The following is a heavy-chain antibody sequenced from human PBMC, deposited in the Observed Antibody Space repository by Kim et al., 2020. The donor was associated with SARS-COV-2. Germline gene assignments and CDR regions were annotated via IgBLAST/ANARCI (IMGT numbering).Heavy chain of an antibody. CDR3: AKHNEPQHGY. Sequence: ITFTPDTAHGRFTISRDNSKNTVNLQMNSLRAEDTAVYYCAKHNEPQHGYWGQGTLVTVSS. V-gene: IGHV3-23*01. CDR2: IT. J-gene: IGHJ4*02. D-gene: IGHD6-13*01.